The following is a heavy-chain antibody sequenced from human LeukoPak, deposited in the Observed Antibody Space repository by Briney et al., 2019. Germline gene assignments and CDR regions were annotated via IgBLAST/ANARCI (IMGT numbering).Heavy chain of an antibody. CDR2: ISYDGSNK. Sequence: GGSLRLSCAASGFTFSSYGMHWVRQAPGKGLEWVAVISYDGSNKYYADSVKGRFTISRDNSKNTLYLQMNSLRAEDTAVYYCAKTIVVVPAAIGVGFDYWGQGTLVTVSS. CDR1: GFTFSSYG. CDR3: AKTIVVVPAAIGVGFDY. V-gene: IGHV3-30*18. D-gene: IGHD2-2*02. J-gene: IGHJ4*02.